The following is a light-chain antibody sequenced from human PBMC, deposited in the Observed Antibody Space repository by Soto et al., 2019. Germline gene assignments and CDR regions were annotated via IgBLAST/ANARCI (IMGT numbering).Light chain of an antibody. V-gene: IGKV1-5*03. J-gene: IGKJ3*01. Sequence: DIQMTQSPSTLSASVGDRVTITCLASQSINNWWAWYQQKPGKVPKLLMYKASSLEIGVPSRFSGSGSGTEFTLTISSLQPDDFATYYCQQLNSYPFTFGPGTKVDIK. CDR3: QQLNSYPFT. CDR1: QSINNW. CDR2: KAS.